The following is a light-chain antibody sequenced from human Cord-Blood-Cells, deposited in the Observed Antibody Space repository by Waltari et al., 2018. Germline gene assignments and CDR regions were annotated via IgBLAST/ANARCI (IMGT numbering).Light chain of an antibody. Sequence: QSALTQPPSASVSPGQSATISCTGTSSDVGGYNYVSWYQQHPGKAPKLMIYEVSKRPSGVPDRFSGSKSGNTASLTVSGLQAEDEADYYCSSYAGSNNVFGTGTKVTVL. CDR1: SSDVGGYNY. CDR3: SSYAGSNNV. CDR2: EVS. V-gene: IGLV2-8*01. J-gene: IGLJ1*01.